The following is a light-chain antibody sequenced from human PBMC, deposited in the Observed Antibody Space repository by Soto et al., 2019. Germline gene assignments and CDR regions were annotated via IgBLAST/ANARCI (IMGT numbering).Light chain of an antibody. CDR3: QQTYSTPYT. CDR2: GAS. CDR1: HRISSH. Sequence: DILLTQSQSSLSSSVGDRVTITCRASHRISSHVNWYNQRPGQAPTLLIFGASVLQSGVPSRFSGTGSGTEVTLTITSQQPEDLGTYYCQQTYSTPYTFGQGTTVVIK. J-gene: IGKJ2*01. V-gene: IGKV1-39*01.